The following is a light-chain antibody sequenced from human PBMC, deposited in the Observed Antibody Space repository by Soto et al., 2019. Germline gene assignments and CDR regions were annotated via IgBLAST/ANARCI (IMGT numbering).Light chain of an antibody. CDR1: QIIGTN. Sequence: ENVLTQSPATLSVSPGERATLSCRTSQIIGTNLAWYQQKPGQAPRLLIYGAFIRAPGFPVRFRGTGSGTEFTLTISRLEPEDFAVYYCQQYGTSQLTFGGGTEVEI. CDR2: GAF. V-gene: IGKV3-15*01. J-gene: IGKJ4*01. CDR3: QQYGTSQLT.